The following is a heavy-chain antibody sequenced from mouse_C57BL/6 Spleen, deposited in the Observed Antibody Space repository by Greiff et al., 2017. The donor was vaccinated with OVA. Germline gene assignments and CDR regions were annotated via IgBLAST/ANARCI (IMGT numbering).Heavy chain of an antibody. D-gene: IGHD2-1*01. J-gene: IGHJ1*03. CDR2: ISYDGSN. CDR3: ASFYYGNFHWYFDV. Sequence: VQLQQSGPGLVKPSQSLSLTCSVTGYSITSGYYWNWIRQFPGNKLEWMGYISYDGSNNYNPSLKNRISITRDTSKNQFFLKLNSVTTEDTATYYCASFYYGNFHWYFDVWGTGTTVTVSS. V-gene: IGHV3-6*01. CDR1: GYSITSGYY.